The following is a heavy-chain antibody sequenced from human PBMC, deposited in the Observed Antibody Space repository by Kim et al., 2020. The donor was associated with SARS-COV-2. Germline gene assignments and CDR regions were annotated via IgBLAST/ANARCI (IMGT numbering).Heavy chain of an antibody. CDR3: ARVLHYSMDV. J-gene: IGHJ6*02. CDR1: GFSFSGYS. D-gene: IGHD3-16*01. V-gene: IGHV3-48*02. CDR2: IYTSGSAM. Sequence: GGSLRLSCVGSGFSFSGYSMNWVRQAPGKGLEWLSYIYTSGSAMNYVDSVKGRFTVSRDNAKNSVYLQMNTLRDEDTAVYYCARVLHYSMDVLGQGTTVTVSS.